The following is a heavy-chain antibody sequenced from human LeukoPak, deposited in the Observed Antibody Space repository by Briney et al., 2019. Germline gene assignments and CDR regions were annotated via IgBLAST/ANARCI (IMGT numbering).Heavy chain of an antibody. V-gene: IGHV4-34*01. D-gene: IGHD1-1*01. CDR2: INHSGST. CDR3: ARVQGGPRNHFDY. Sequence: SETLSLTCAVYGGSFSGYYWSWIRQPPGKGLEWIGEINHSGSTNYNPSLKSRVTISVDTSKNQFSLKLSSVTAADTAVYYCARVQGGPRNHFDYWGQGTLVTVSS. CDR1: GGSFSGYY. J-gene: IGHJ4*02.